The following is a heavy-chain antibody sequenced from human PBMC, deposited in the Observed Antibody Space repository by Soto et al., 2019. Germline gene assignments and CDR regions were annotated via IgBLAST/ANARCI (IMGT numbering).Heavy chain of an antibody. CDR3: ARVGGSVSWLDP. CDR1: GYSISSGDY. J-gene: IGHJ5*02. D-gene: IGHD2-15*01. Sequence: PSETLSLTGAVSGYSISSGDYWGWIRQPPGKGLEWIGSIYHSGSTYYNPSLKSRVTISVDTSKNHFSLKLSSFTAEDTAVYDCARVGGSVSWLDPWGQGTLLIVSS. V-gene: IGHV4-38-2*01. CDR2: IYHSGST.